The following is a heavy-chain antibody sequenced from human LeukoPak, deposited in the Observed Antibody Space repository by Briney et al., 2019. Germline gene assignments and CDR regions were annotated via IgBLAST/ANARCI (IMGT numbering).Heavy chain of an antibody. D-gene: IGHD3-10*01. Sequence: PSETLSLTCTVSGGSISSYYWSWIRQPPGKGLERIGYIYYSGSTNYNPSLKSRVTISVDTSKNQFSLKLSSVTAADTAVYYCARGGRGVRGVPTSNWFDPWGQGTLVTVSS. J-gene: IGHJ5*02. CDR2: IYYSGST. CDR1: GGSISSYY. V-gene: IGHV4-59*01. CDR3: ARGGRGVRGVPTSNWFDP.